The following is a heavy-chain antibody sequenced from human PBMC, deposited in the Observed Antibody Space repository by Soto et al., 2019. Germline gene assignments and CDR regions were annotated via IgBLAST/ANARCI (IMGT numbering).Heavy chain of an antibody. V-gene: IGHV4-59*01. J-gene: IGHJ6*02. CDR2: IYYSGTT. Sequence: PPETLSLTCTVSGGFISNYSWSWVRQSPGKGMEWIGYIYYSGTTNYNPSSKSRVTILLHISKNQLALRLRSVTAADTAVYYCARLKWFGSTSPGHNHHYGRDVWGQGTTVTVSS. D-gene: IGHD6-6*01. CDR1: GGFISNYS. CDR3: ARLKWFGSTSPGHNHHYGRDV.